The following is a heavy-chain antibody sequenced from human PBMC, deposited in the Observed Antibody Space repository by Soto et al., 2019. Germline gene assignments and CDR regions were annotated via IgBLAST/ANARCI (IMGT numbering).Heavy chain of an antibody. CDR2: IYWDNDR. J-gene: IGHJ5*01. CDR1: GFSLTNSGVG. CDR3: APRVSYSVSWDVGWFDS. D-gene: IGHD2-15*01. V-gene: IGHV2-5*02. Sequence: QISLKESGPTLVEPTQTLTLTCSFSGFSLTNSGVGVGWLRQAPGKALECLGIIYWDNDRRYNPSLKDRLTITKDTSKNQVVLTMTYMEPVDTGTYYCAPRVSYSVSWDVGWFDSWGQGTPVTVS.